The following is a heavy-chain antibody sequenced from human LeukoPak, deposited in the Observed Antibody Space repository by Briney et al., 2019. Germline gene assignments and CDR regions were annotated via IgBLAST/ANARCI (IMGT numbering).Heavy chain of an antibody. CDR2: IIPIFGKT. Sequence: GASVKVSCKASGGTFSSYAISWVRQAPGQGLEWMGGIIPIFGKTKYAQKFQGRVTITTDESSSTAYMELSSLRSDDTAIYYCARGWGIPAPISWFDPWGQGTLVTVSS. J-gene: IGHJ5*02. D-gene: IGHD2-2*01. V-gene: IGHV1-69*05. CDR3: ARGWGIPAPISWFDP. CDR1: GGTFSSYA.